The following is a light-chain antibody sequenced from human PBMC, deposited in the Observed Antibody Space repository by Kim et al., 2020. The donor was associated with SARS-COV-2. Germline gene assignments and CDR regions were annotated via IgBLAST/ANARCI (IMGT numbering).Light chain of an antibody. V-gene: IGKV1-5*01. Sequence: LSASVGDRVTHTCRASQGISTWLAWYQQKPGKAPHLLTYDASSSEGAVPSRFSGSRSGTEFSLTITGLQPDDFAAYYCQEYQTYSFGQGTKGEIK. J-gene: IGKJ1*01. CDR2: DAS. CDR1: QGISTW. CDR3: QEYQTYS.